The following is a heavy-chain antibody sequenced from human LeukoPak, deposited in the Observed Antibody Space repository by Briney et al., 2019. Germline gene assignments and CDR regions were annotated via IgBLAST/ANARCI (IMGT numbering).Heavy chain of an antibody. V-gene: IGHV4-34*01. J-gene: IGHJ4*02. D-gene: IGHD3-10*01. CDR1: GGSFSCYY. CDR2: INHSGST. CDR3: ARHPEGDDY. Sequence: SETLSLTCAVYGGSFSCYYWSWIRQPPGKGLEWIGEINHSGSTNYNPSLKSRVTISVDTSKKQFSLKLSSVTAADTAVYYCARHPEGDDYWGQGTLVTASS.